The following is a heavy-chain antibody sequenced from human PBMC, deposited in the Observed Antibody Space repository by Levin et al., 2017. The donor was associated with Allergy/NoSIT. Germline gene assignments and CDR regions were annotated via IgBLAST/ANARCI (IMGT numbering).Heavy chain of an antibody. Sequence: GGSLRLSCSVSGFTFEIYGMNWVRQAPGKSLEWVSHISASGSPTYYADPVRGRFTISRDNAKQSLYLQMTSLRVEDTAVYYCARGLFDFWGQGALVTVSS. CDR3: ARGLFDF. V-gene: IGHV3-48*04. D-gene: IGHD5-12*01. J-gene: IGHJ4*02. CDR1: GFTFEIYG. CDR2: ISASGSPT.